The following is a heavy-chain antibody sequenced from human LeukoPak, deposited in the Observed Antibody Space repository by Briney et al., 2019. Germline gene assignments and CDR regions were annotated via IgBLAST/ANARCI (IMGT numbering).Heavy chain of an antibody. V-gene: IGHV1-46*01. CDR1: GYTFTSYH. J-gene: IGHJ4*02. D-gene: IGHD2-15*01. Sequence: ASVKVSCKASGYTFTSYHMHWVRQAPGQGLEWMGIINPSGGSTSYAQKFQGRVTMTRDTSTSTVYMELSSLRSEDTAVYYCARVWGGYCSGGSCYSGNFDYWGQGTLVTVSS. CDR2: INPSGGST. CDR3: ARVWGGYCSGGSCYSGNFDY.